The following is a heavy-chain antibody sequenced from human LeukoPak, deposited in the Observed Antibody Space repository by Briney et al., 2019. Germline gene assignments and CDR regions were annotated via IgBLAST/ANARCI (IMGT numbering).Heavy chain of an antibody. V-gene: IGHV4-39*07. CDR1: GGSISSSSYY. CDR3: ARRLGTTVTTKAPFDY. CDR2: INHSGST. D-gene: IGHD4-11*01. Sequence: SETLSLTCTVSGGSISSSSYYWGWIRQPPGKGLEWIGEINHSGSTNYNPPLKSRVTISVDTSKNQFSLKLSSVTAADTAVYYCARRLGTTVTTKAPFDYWGQGTLVTVSS. J-gene: IGHJ4*02.